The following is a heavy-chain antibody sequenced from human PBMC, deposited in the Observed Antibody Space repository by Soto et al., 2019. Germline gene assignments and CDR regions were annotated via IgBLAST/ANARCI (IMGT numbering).Heavy chain of an antibody. CDR3: AKAQGGYYDILTGYYDF. CDR2: ITWNSGSI. CDR1: GFTFDDYA. Sequence: EVQLVEPGGGLVQPGRSLRLSCAASGFTFDDYAMHWVRQAPGKGLEWVSGITWNSGSIAYADSVKGRFTISRDNAKNSLYLQMNSLRAEDTALYYCAKAQGGYYDILTGYYDFWGQGTLVTVSP. J-gene: IGHJ4*02. D-gene: IGHD3-9*01. V-gene: IGHV3-9*01.